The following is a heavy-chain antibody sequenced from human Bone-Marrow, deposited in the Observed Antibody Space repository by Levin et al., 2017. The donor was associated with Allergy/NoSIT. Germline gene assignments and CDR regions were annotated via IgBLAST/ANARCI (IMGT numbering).Heavy chain of an antibody. Sequence: ASVKVSCKASGYTFTSYGISWVRQAPGQGLEWMGWISAYNGNTNYAQKLQGRVTMTTDTSTSTAYMELRSLRSDDTAVYYCARDRDFWSGYYRYGMDVWGQGTTVTVSS. V-gene: IGHV1-18*01. CDR2: ISAYNGNT. D-gene: IGHD3-3*01. J-gene: IGHJ6*02. CDR3: ARDRDFWSGYYRYGMDV. CDR1: GYTFTSYG.